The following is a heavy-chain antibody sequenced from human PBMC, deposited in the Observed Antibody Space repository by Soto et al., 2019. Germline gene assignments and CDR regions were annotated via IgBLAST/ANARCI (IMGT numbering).Heavy chain of an antibody. CDR3: ARSSIAARRGGGSNWFDP. V-gene: IGHV4-31*03. J-gene: IGHJ5*02. CDR2: IYYSGST. Sequence: PSETLSLTCTVSGGSISSGGYYWSWIRQHPGKGLEWIGYIYYSGSTYYNPSLKSRVTISVDTSKNQFSLKLSSVTAADTAVYYCARSSIAARRGGGSNWFDPWGQGTLVTVS. CDR1: GGSISSGGYY. D-gene: IGHD6-6*01.